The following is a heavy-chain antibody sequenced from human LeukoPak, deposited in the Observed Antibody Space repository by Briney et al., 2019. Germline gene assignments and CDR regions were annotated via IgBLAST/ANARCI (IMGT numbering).Heavy chain of an antibody. J-gene: IGHJ4*02. V-gene: IGHV4-39*07. D-gene: IGHD3-10*01. Sequence: KTSETLSLTCTVSGGSISSSSYYWGWIRQPPGKGLEWIGSIYYSGSTYYNPSLKSRVTISVDTSKNQFSLKLSSVTAADTAVYYCARGWVRGAKGIDYWGQGTLVTVSS. CDR3: ARGWVRGAKGIDY. CDR1: GGSISSSSYY. CDR2: IYYSGST.